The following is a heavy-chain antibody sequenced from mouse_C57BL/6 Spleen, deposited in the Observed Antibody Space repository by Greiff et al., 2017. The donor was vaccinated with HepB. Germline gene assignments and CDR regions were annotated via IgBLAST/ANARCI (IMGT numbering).Heavy chain of an antibody. V-gene: IGHV1-82*01. Sequence: VQLQQSGPELVKPGASVKISCKASGYAFSSSWMNWVKQRPGKGLEWIGRIYPGDGDTNYNGKFKGKATLTADKSSSTAYMQLSSLTSEDSAVYFCARESGSSFFAYWGQVTLVTVSA. J-gene: IGHJ3*01. CDR3: ARESGSSFFAY. CDR1: GYAFSSSW. CDR2: IYPGDGDT. D-gene: IGHD1-1*01.